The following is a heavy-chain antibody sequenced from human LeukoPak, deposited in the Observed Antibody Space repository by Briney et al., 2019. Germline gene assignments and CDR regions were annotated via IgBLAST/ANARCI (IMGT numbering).Heavy chain of an antibody. D-gene: IGHD3-10*01. CDR3: ARGGVRGMGSWYFDY. J-gene: IGHJ4*02. V-gene: IGHV4-59*01. CDR1: GGSISSYY. Sequence: SETLSLTCTVSGGSISSYYWGWIRQPPGKGLEWIGYIYYSGSTNYNPSLKSRVTISVDTSKNQFSLKLSSVTAADTAVYYCARGGVRGMGSWYFDYWGQGTLVTVSS. CDR2: IYYSGST.